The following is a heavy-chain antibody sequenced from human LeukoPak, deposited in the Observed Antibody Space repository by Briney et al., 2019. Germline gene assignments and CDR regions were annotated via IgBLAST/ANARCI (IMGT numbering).Heavy chain of an antibody. CDR3: ASIPTSDDSDEYYFDY. V-gene: IGHV1-18*01. J-gene: IGHJ4*02. CDR1: AYTFTSYG. D-gene: IGHD4-17*01. CDR2: ISAYNGNT. Sequence: ASVKVSCKASAYTFTSYGISWVRQAPEQGLEWMGWISAYNGNTNYAQKLQGRVTMTTDTSTSTAYMELRSLRSDDTAVYYCASIPTSDDSDEYYFDYWGQGTLVTVSS.